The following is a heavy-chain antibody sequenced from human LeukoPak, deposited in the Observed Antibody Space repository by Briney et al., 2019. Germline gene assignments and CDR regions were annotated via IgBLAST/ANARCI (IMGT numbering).Heavy chain of an antibody. J-gene: IGHJ4*02. D-gene: IGHD5-12*01. CDR1: GFTFSSYG. V-gene: IGHV3-30*03. Sequence: PGGSLRLSCAASGFTFSSYGMHWVRQAPGKGLEWVAVISYDGSNKYYADSVKGRFTISRDNSKNTLYLQMNSLRAEDTAVYYCARGKWLRSPFDYWGQGTLVTVSS. CDR2: ISYDGSNK. CDR3: ARGKWLRSPFDY.